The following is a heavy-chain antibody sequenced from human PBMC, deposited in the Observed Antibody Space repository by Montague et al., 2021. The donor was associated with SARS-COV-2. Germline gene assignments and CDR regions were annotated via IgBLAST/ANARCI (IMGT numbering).Heavy chain of an antibody. CDR2: IYTSGST. J-gene: IGHJ6*02. V-gene: IGHV4-61*02. D-gene: IGHD3-22*01. CDR1: GGSISSGSYY. CDR3: ARDGGIGDSGSNTWSYYYYGMDV. Sequence: TLSPTCTVSGGSISSGSYYWSWIRQPAGKGLEWIGRIYTSGSTNYNPSLKSRVTISVDTSKNQFSLKLSSVTAADTAVYYCARDGGIGDSGSNTWSYYYYGMDVWGQGTTVTVSS.